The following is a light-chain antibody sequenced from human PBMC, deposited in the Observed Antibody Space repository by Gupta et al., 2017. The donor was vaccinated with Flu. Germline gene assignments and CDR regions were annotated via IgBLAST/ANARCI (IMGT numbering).Light chain of an antibody. CDR2: GAS. V-gene: IGKV3-20*01. CDR3: QQYGSSPFT. Sequence: LSLSPGESGTLSCRASQSVSSTFLAWYQQKPGQAPKLLIYGASSRATGIPDRFSGSGSGTDFTLTISRLEPEDFAVYYCQQYGSSPFTFGRGTKVDIK. CDR1: QSVSSTF. J-gene: IGKJ4*01.